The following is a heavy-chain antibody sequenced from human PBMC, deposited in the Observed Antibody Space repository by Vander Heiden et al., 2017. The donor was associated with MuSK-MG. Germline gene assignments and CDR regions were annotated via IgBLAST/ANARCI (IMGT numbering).Heavy chain of an antibody. CDR1: GYTFTSYY. V-gene: IGHV1-46*03. J-gene: IGHJ4*02. CDR3: ARDSSWYGSGSYDY. Sequence: QVQLVQSGAEVKKPGASVKVSCKASGYTFTSYYMHWVRQAPGQGLEWMGKINPSAGSTSYAQKVQGRVTMTRDTSTSTVYMELSSVRSEDTAVYYCARDSSWYGSGSYDYWGQGTLVTVSS. D-gene: IGHD3-10*01. CDR2: INPSAGST.